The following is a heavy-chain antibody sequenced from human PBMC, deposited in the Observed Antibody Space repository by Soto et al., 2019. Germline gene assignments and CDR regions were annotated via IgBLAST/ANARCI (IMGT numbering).Heavy chain of an antibody. CDR3: AKEPYDSTGFYYSFHH. V-gene: IGHV3-30*18. Sequence: QVQLVESGVGVVQPGRSLRLSCAASGFTFSSYGMHWVRQAPGKGLEWVAVISSDGSDKNYADSVKGRFSISRDNSRNTLFLQMNSLRPEDTAVFYCAKEPYDSTGFYYSFHHWGQGTLVTVSS. CDR2: ISSDGSDK. J-gene: IGHJ4*02. CDR1: GFTFSSYG. D-gene: IGHD3-22*01.